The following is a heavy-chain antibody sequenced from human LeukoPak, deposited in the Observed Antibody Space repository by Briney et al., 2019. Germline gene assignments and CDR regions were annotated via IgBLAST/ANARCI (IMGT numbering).Heavy chain of an antibody. D-gene: IGHD2-15*01. Sequence: GGSLRLSCAASGFTFSSDAMSWVRQAPGKGLEWVSSISSSVGNTYYAGSVRGRFTISRDNSKNTLYLQMNSLRAEDTAVYFCATLNTPFDYWGQGILVTVSS. CDR3: ATLNTPFDY. CDR2: ISSSVGNT. CDR1: GFTFSSDA. V-gene: IGHV3-23*01. J-gene: IGHJ4*02.